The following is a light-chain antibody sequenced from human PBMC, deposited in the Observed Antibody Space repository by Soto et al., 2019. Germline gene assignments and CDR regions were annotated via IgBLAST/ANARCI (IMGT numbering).Light chain of an antibody. J-gene: IGKJ1*01. CDR3: QQYKTFWT. Sequence: DIQMTQSPSTLSASVGDRVTITCRASQSISGLLAWYQQKPGKAPKLLIYKASGLESGVPSRFSGSGSGTEFTLTINGLQPDDFATYYCQQYKTFWTFGQGTKV. CDR2: KAS. CDR1: QSISGL. V-gene: IGKV1-5*03.